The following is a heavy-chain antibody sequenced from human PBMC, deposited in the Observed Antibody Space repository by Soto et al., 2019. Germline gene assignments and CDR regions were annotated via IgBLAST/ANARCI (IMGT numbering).Heavy chain of an antibody. CDR2: ISAYNGNT. D-gene: IGHD3-10*01. CDR1: GYTFTSYG. Sequence: QVQLVQSGAEVKKPGASVKVSCKASGYTFTSYGISWVRQAPGQGLEWMGWISAYNGNTNYAQKLQGRVTMTTDTATSTAYMELRSLRSDDTAVYYCARGHSILYGSGRIGMDVWGQGTTVTVSS. J-gene: IGHJ6*02. V-gene: IGHV1-18*01. CDR3: ARGHSILYGSGRIGMDV.